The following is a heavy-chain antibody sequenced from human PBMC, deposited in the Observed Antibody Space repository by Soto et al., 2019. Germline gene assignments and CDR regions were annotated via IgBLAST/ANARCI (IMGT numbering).Heavy chain of an antibody. V-gene: IGHV3-9*01. CDR2: ISWNSGSI. CDR3: AKDLFWSGYYNFYYGMDV. CDR1: GFTFDDYA. Sequence: GGSLRLSCAASGFTFDDYAMHWVRQAPGKGLEWVSGISWNSGSIGYADSVKGRFTISRDDAKNSLHLQMNSLRAEDTALYYCAKDLFWSGYYNFYYGMDVWGQGTTVTVSS. D-gene: IGHD3-3*01. J-gene: IGHJ6*02.